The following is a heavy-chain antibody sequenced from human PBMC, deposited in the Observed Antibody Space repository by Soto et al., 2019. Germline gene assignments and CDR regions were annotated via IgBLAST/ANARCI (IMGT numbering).Heavy chain of an antibody. Sequence: GGSLRLSCAASGFTFSSYGMHWVRQAPGKGLEWVAVISYDGSNKYYADSVKGRFTISRDNSKNTLYLQMNSLRAEDTAVYYCAKERTPSYYDFWSGYYTAYYYYGMDVWGQGTTVTV. J-gene: IGHJ6*02. D-gene: IGHD3-3*01. CDR2: ISYDGSNK. V-gene: IGHV3-30*18. CDR1: GFTFSSYG. CDR3: AKERTPSYYDFWSGYYTAYYYYGMDV.